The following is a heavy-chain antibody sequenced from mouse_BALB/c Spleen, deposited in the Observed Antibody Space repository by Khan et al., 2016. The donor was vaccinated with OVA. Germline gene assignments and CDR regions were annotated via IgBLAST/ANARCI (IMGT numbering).Heavy chain of an antibody. Sequence: QVRLQQSGAELARPGASVKMSCKASGYTFTTYTMHWVKQRPGQGLEWIGYINPSNGYTNYNQKFKDKSTLTADKSSSTAYMQLSSLTSDYSAVYYCARGGAYYRSDGWFSYWGQGTLVTVSA. CDR2: INPSNGYT. D-gene: IGHD2-14*01. CDR3: ARGGAYYRSDGWFSY. CDR1: GYTFTTYT. J-gene: IGHJ3*01. V-gene: IGHV1-4*01.